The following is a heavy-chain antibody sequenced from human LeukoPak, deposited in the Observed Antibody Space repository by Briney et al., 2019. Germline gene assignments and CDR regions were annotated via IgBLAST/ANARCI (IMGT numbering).Heavy chain of an antibody. CDR2: ISGSGGST. CDR1: GFTFSGSA. CDR3: AKGTYYGSSGTIDI. J-gene: IGHJ3*02. V-gene: IGHV3-23*01. Sequence: GGSLRLSCAASGFTFSGSAMQWVRQAPGKGLEWVSAISGSGGSTYYADSVKGRFIISRDNSKNTLYLQMNSLRAEDTAVYYCAKGTYYGSSGTIDIWGQGTMVTVSS. D-gene: IGHD3-22*01.